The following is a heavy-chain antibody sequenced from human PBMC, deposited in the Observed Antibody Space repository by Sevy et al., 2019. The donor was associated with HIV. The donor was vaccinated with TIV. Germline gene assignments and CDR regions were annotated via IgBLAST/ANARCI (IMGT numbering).Heavy chain of an antibody. J-gene: IGHJ5*01. V-gene: IGHV3-33*01. CDR3: ARDAARVIVPTAGFDS. CDR2: IWYDGRTE. CDR1: GFTFRSFS. Sequence: GGSLRLSCVASGFTFRSFSMHWVRQAPGKGLEWVAAIWYDGRTERYADSVQGRFTISMDNSKKTLYLQMNSLRDEDTAIYYCARDAARVIVPTAGFDSWGQGTLVTVSS. D-gene: IGHD1-1*01.